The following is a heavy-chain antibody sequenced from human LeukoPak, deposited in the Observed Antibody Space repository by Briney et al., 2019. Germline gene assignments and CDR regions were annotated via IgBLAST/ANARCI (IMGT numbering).Heavy chain of an antibody. CDR2: IWYDGSNK. D-gene: IGHD1-1*01. J-gene: IGHJ6*02. V-gene: IGHV3-33*01. CDR3: ARDPQGGTPPYYYGMDV. Sequence: HPGGSLRLSCAASGFTFSSYGMHWVRQAPGKGLEWVAVIWYDGSNKYYADSVKGRFTISRDNSKNTLYLQMNSLRAEDTAVYYCARDPQGGTPPYYYGMDVWGQGTTVTVSS. CDR1: GFTFSSYG.